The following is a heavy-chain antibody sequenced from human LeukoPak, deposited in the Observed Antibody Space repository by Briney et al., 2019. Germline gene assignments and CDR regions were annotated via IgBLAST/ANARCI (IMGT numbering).Heavy chain of an antibody. V-gene: IGHV4-34*01. Sequence: SETLSLTCAVYGGSFSGYYWSWIRQPPGKGLEWIGEINHSGSTNYNPSLKSRVTISVDTSKNQFSLKLSSVTAADTAVYYCAGRYCYDSSGSHYFDYWGQGTLVTVSS. D-gene: IGHD3-22*01. CDR2: INHSGST. J-gene: IGHJ4*02. CDR1: GGSFSGYY. CDR3: AGRYCYDSSGSHYFDY.